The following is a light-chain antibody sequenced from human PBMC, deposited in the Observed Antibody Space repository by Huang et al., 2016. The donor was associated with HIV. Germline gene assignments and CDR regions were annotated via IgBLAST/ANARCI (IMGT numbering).Light chain of an antibody. CDR3: QQYHKDPPT. V-gene: IGKV1-NL1*01. Sequence: DIQMTQSPSSLSASVGDRVTITCRASQDIRDALAWYRQKSGEAPELLLYPASGLEGGAPSRFSGSGSGTEYTLTITSLQPEDFATYYCQQYHKDPPTFGHGTRVEVK. J-gene: IGKJ1*01. CDR1: QDIRDA. CDR2: PAS.